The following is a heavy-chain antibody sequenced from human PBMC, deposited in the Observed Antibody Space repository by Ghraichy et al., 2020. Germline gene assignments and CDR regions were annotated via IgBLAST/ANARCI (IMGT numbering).Heavy chain of an antibody. CDR1: GYTFTSYG. V-gene: IGHV1-18*04. CDR2: ISAYNGNT. Sequence: ASVKVSCKASGYTFTSYGISWVRQAPGQGLEWMGWISAYNGNTNYAQKLQGRVTMTTDTSTSTAYMELRSLRSDDTAGYYCARVRFLEWLGGDDAFDIWGKGTMVTVSS. J-gene: IGHJ3*02. D-gene: IGHD3-3*01. CDR3: ARVRFLEWLGGDDAFDI.